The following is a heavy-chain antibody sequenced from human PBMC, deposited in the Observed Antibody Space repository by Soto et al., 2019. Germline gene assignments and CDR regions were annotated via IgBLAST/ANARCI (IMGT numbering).Heavy chain of an antibody. CDR1: GFTISGKKY. D-gene: IGHD1-1*01. CDR3: ATWHEREHAYDV. J-gene: IGHJ3*01. V-gene: IGHV3-53*01. Sequence: PGGSLRLSCAAFGFTISGKKYVAWVRQAPGKGLEWVSALYDLDGSFYAASVKGRFTTSSDSSETTVYLQMNDLRPDDTAVYYCATWHEREHAYDVWGQGTTVTVSS. CDR2: LYDLDGS.